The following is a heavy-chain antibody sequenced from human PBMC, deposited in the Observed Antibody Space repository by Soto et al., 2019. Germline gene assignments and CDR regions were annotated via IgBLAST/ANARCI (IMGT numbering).Heavy chain of an antibody. D-gene: IGHD3-16*01. CDR3: AHREGDDYVWGSYKDAFDV. Sequence: QITLKESGPTLVKPTQTLTLTCTFSGFSLSSSGVGVGWIRQPPGKALEWLALIYGDDGERYTPSLKTRLTNTKATSKNQVVLTMTNMDPVDTATYYCAHREGDDYVWGSYKDAFDVWVQGTMVTVSS. CDR1: GFSLSSSGVG. CDR2: IYGDDGE. V-gene: IGHV2-5*02. J-gene: IGHJ3*01.